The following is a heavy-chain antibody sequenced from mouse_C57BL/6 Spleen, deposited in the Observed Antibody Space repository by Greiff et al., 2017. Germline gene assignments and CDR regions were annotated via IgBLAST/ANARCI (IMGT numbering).Heavy chain of an antibody. V-gene: IGHV5-4*01. CDR3: ARETTVVANYFDY. J-gene: IGHJ2*01. D-gene: IGHD1-1*01. CDR1: GFTFSSYA. CDR2: ISDGGSYT. Sequence: EVQRVESGGGLVKPGGSLKLSCAASGFTFSSYAMSWVRQTPEKRLEWVATISDGGSYTYYPDNVKGRFTISRDNAKNNLYLQMSHLKSEDTAMYYCARETTVVANYFDYWGQGTTLTVSS.